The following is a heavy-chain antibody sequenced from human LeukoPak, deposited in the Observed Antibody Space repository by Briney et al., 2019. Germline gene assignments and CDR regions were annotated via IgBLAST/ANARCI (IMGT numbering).Heavy chain of an antibody. CDR3: ARQHGSSWYSYFDY. D-gene: IGHD6-13*01. CDR2: IYPGDSEI. J-gene: IGHJ4*02. V-gene: IGHV5-51*01. Sequence: GESLKISCKGSGYSFTNYWIGWVRQMPGKGLECMGIIYPGDSEIRYSPSFQGLVTISADKSISTAYLQWGSLEASDTAMYFCARQHGSSWYSYFDYWGQGTLVTVSS. CDR1: GYSFTNYW.